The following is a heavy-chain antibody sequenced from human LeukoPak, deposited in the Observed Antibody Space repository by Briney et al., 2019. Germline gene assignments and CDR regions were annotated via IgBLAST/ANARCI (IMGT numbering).Heavy chain of an antibody. CDR1: GYTFNTYG. CDR3: ARDLFSGYDAMWGYFDY. V-gene: IGHV1-2*04. CDR2: INPNSGGT. J-gene: IGHJ4*02. Sequence: ASVKVSCKASGYTFNTYGITWVRQAPGQGLEWMGWINPNSGGTNYAQKFQGWVTMTRDTSISTAYMELSRLRSDDTAVYYCARDLFSGYDAMWGYFDYWGQGTLVTVSS. D-gene: IGHD5-12*01.